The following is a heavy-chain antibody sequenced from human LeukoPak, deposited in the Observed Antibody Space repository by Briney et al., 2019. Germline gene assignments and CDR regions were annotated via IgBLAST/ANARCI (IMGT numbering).Heavy chain of an antibody. V-gene: IGHV4-59*01. Sequence: PSETLSLTCTVSGGSISSYYWSWIRQPPGKGLEWIGYIYYSGSTNYNPSLKSRVTISVDTSKNQFSLKLSSVTAADTAVYYCARVRGRHWLVPSPFDYWGQGTLVTVSS. J-gene: IGHJ4*02. D-gene: IGHD6-19*01. CDR2: IYYSGST. CDR3: ARVRGRHWLVPSPFDY. CDR1: GGSISSYY.